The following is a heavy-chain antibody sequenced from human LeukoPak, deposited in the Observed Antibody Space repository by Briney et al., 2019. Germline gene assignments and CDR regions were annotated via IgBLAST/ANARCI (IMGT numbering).Heavy chain of an antibody. CDR1: GGTFSSYA. D-gene: IGHD2-2*01. J-gene: IGHJ4*02. V-gene: IGHV1-69*13. CDR2: VIPIFGTT. CDR3: ARAPDCSSTSCYYWVDY. Sequence: SVKVSCKASGGTFSSYAISWVRQAPGQGLEWMGGVIPIFGTTNYAQKFQGRVTITADESTSTAYMELSSLRSEDTAVYYCARAPDCSSTSCYYWVDYWGQGTLVTVSS.